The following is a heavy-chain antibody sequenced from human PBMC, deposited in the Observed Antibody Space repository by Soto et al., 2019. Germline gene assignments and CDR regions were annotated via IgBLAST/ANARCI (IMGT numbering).Heavy chain of an antibody. CDR3: TRVGYYDFWSGFSYYFDC. Sequence: KAGGSLRLSCTASGFTFGDYAMSWFRQAPGKGLEWVGFIRSKAYGGTTEYAASVKGRFTISRDDSKSIAYLQMNSLKTEDTAVYYCTRVGYYDFWSGFSYYFDCWGQGTLVTVSS. D-gene: IGHD3-3*01. V-gene: IGHV3-49*05. CDR2: IRSKAYGGTT. J-gene: IGHJ4*02. CDR1: GFTFGDYA.